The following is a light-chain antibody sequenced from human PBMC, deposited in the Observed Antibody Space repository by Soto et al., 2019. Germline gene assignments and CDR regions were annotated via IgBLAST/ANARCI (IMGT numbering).Light chain of an antibody. Sequence: EIQMTRSPPSLSASPGDTITITCRTSQSIRSYLNWYQEKSGTAPRLLIYAASTLQDGVPSRFTGSGSGTDFTLTISSLRPDDVATYFCQQTFRSPYTFGQGTKLEI. J-gene: IGKJ2*01. CDR3: QQTFRSPYT. V-gene: IGKV1-39*01. CDR2: AAS. CDR1: QSIRSY.